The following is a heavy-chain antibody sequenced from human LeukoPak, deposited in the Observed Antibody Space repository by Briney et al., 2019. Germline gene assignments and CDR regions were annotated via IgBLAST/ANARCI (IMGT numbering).Heavy chain of an antibody. CDR2: INTNTGNP. D-gene: IGHD3-10*01. CDR1: GYTFTSYA. J-gene: IGHJ6*02. CDR3: ATAYGSGSLSPFYGMDV. Sequence: ASVKVSCKASGYTFTSYAMNWVRQAPGQGLEWMGWINTNTGNPTYAQGFTGRFVFSLDTSVSTAYLQISSLKAEDTAVYYCATAYGSGSLSPFYGMDVWGQGTTVTVSS. V-gene: IGHV7-4-1*02.